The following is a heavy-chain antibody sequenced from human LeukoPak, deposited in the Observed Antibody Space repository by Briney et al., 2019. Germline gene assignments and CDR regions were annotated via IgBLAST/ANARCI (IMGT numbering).Heavy chain of an antibody. J-gene: IGHJ6*02. CDR3: ARVTSYCSSTSCHIGYYYYGMDV. V-gene: IGHV1-69*13. D-gene: IGHD2-2*01. CDR2: IIPIFGTA. Sequence: SVKVPCKASGGTFSSYAISWVRQAPGQGLEWMGGIIPIFGTANYAQKFQGRVTITADESTSTAYMELSSLRSEDTAVYYCARVTSYCSSTSCHIGYYYYGMDVWGQGTTVTVSS. CDR1: GGTFSSYA.